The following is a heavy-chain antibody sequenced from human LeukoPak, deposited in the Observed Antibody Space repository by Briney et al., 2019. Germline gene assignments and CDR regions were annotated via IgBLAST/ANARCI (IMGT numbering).Heavy chain of an antibody. V-gene: IGHV1-18*01. CDR1: GYTFTSYG. CDR3: ARVLGAGSYYWFDP. D-gene: IGHD3-10*01. Sequence: ASVKVSCKASGYTFTSYGISWVRQAPGQGLEWMGWISAYNGNTNYAQKLQGRVTMTADTSTSTAYMELSSLRSEDTAVYYCARVLGAGSYYWFDPWGQGTLVTVSS. CDR2: ISAYNGNT. J-gene: IGHJ5*02.